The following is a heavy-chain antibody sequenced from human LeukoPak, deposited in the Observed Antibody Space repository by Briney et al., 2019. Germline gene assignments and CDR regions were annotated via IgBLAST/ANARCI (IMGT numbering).Heavy chain of an antibody. CDR2: IFYSGST. CDR1: GGSLSTSNYY. J-gene: IGHJ2*01. V-gene: IGHV4-39*07. CDR3: ARVSSSWYQDWYFDL. Sequence: SETLSLTCTVSGGSLSTSNYYWGWIRQPPGKGLEWIGNIFYSGSTYYSPSLKSRVTISLDTSKNQFSLKLSSVTAADTAVYYCARVSSSWYQDWYFDLWGRGTLVTVSS. D-gene: IGHD6-13*01.